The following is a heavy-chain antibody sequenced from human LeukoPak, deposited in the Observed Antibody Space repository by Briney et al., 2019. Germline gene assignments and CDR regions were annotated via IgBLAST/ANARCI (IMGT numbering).Heavy chain of an antibody. Sequence: TLSLTRTVSGGSISSGGYYWSWIRQHPGKGLEWIGYIYYSGSTYYNPSLKSRVTISVDTSKNQFSLKLSSVTAADTAVYYCARGQGNYDFWSGYYTGARPNWFDPWGQGTLVTVSS. CDR2: IYYSGST. J-gene: IGHJ5*02. CDR3: ARGQGNYDFWSGYYTGARPNWFDP. V-gene: IGHV4-31*03. D-gene: IGHD3-3*01. CDR1: GGSISSGGYY.